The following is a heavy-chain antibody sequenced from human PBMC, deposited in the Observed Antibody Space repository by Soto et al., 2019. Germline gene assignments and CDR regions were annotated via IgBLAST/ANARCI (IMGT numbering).Heavy chain of an antibody. CDR3: ARGYYYDSSGYSLFDY. CDR2: ISYDGSNK. J-gene: IGHJ4*02. CDR1: GFTFSSYA. D-gene: IGHD3-22*01. V-gene: IGHV3-30-3*01. Sequence: GSLRLSCAASGFTFSSYAMHWVRQAPGKGLEWVAVISYDGSNKYYADSVKGRFTISRDNSKNTLYLQMNSLRAEDTAVYYCARGYYYDSSGYSLFDYWGQGTLVTVSS.